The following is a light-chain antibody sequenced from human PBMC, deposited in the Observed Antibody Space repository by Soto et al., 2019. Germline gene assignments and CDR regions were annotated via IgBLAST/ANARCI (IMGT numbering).Light chain of an antibody. V-gene: IGKV1-9*01. CDR1: QAIDTY. J-gene: IGKJ5*01. CDR3: QQLNSFPFI. Sequence: DIQLTQSPSFLSASVGDRVNITCRASQAIDTYLAWYQQKPGKAPKLLIYAASLLQSGVPSRFSGSGSGTEFTLTINSLQPEDFASYYCQQLNSFPFIFGQGTRLEIK. CDR2: AAS.